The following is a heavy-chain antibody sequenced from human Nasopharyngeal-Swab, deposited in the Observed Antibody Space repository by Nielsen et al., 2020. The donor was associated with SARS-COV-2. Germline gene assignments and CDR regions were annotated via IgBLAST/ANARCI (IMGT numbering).Heavy chain of an antibody. J-gene: IGHJ3*02. CDR2: INTNTGNP. Sequence: ASVKVSCKASVYTFTTYAMNWVRQAPGQGLEWMGWINTNTGNPTYAQGFTGRFVFSLDTSVSTAYLQISSLKAEDTAVYYCARDLRTDAFDIWGEGTMVTVSS. CDR3: ARDLRTDAFDI. V-gene: IGHV7-4-1*02. D-gene: IGHD4-17*01. CDR1: VYTFTTYA.